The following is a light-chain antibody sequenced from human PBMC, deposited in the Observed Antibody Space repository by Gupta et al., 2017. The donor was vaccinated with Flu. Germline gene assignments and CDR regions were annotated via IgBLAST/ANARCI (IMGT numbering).Light chain of an antibody. V-gene: IGKV1-8*01. J-gene: IGKJ2*03. CDR1: QGISSY. CDR2: AAS. CDR3: QQDDSYPYS. Sequence: AIRMTQSPSSFSASTGDRVTITCRASQGISSYLAWYQQKPGKAPKLLIYAASTLQSGVPSRFSGSGSGTXFTLTIXCLQSEDFATYYCQQDDSYPYSFGXGTKVEIK.